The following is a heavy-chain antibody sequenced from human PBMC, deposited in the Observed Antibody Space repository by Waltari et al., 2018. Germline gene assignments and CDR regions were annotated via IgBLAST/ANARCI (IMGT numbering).Heavy chain of an antibody. Sequence: QVQLVQSGAEVKKPGSSVKVSCKASGGPFSSYAIRWVRQAPGQGLEWMGGIIPIFGTANYAQKFQGRVTITTDESTSTAYMELSSLRSEDTAVYYCARDQGTVTTGPYYGMDVWGQGTTVTVSS. V-gene: IGHV1-69*05. CDR3: ARDQGTVTTGPYYGMDV. D-gene: IGHD4-4*01. CDR1: GGPFSSYA. J-gene: IGHJ6*02. CDR2: IIPIFGTA.